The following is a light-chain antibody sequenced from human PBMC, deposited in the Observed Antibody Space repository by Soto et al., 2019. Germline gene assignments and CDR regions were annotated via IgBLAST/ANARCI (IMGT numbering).Light chain of an antibody. Sequence: QCVLTQPPSASGTPGQRFTISCSGSISNIGRDPVNWYQELPGTAPKLLIYDNNQRPSGVPDRFSGSKSGTSASLAISGLQSEDEADYFCAGWDGSLRGFVFGTGTKVTVL. CDR2: DNN. J-gene: IGLJ1*01. CDR3: AGWDGSLRGFV. V-gene: IGLV1-44*01. CDR1: ISNIGRDP.